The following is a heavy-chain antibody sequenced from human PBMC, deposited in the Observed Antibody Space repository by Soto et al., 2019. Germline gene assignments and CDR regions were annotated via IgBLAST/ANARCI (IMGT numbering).Heavy chain of an antibody. Sequence: GGSLRLSCSASGFTFSSYAMHWVRQAPGKGLEYVSAISSNGGSTYYADSVKGRFTISRDNSKNTLYLQMSSLRAEDTAVYYCAGHFIAAAGTPDGMDVWGQGTTVTVSS. CDR1: GFTFSSYA. D-gene: IGHD6-13*01. J-gene: IGHJ6*02. V-gene: IGHV3-64D*08. CDR2: ISSNGGST. CDR3: AGHFIAAAGTPDGMDV.